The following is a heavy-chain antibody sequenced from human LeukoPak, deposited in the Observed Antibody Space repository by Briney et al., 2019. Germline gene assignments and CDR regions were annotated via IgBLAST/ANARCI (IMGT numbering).Heavy chain of an antibody. D-gene: IGHD6-13*01. J-gene: IGHJ4*02. CDR3: ARDPPGYAAAGTGTDY. V-gene: IGHV3-23*01. CDR2: ISGSGGST. CDR1: GFIFSSYG. Sequence: GGSLRLFCGASGFIFSSYGMSCVPHAPGKGLEGVSYISGSGGSTYYADSVKGRFTISRDIYKNTLYLQMKSLRAEHTAVYYFARDPPGYAAAGTGTDYWGQGTLVTVSS.